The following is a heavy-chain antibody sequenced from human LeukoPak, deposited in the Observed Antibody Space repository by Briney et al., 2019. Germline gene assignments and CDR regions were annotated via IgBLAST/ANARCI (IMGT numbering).Heavy chain of an antibody. V-gene: IGHV3-23*01. D-gene: IGHD2-8*02. CDR2: ISGRGEST. J-gene: IGHJ4*02. CDR1: GFTFSSYA. Sequence: GGSLRLSCAASGFTFSSYAVSWVRQSLGKGLKWVSGISGRGESTYYADSVKGRFTISKDNSRNTVYLQMNSLRAKDTAVYYCAASLDLAVYGIDYWGQGTLVTVSS. CDR3: AASLDLAVYGIDY.